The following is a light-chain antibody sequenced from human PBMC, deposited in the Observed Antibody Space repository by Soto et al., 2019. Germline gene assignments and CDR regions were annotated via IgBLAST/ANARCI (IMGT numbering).Light chain of an antibody. CDR3: QQLNSYTLP. Sequence: EIVLTQSPATLSVSPGERATLSCRASQSVSSNLAWYQKKPGQAPRLLIYGASTRATGIPARFSGSGSGTEFNLTISSLQTEELATYYCQQLNSYTLPFGGGTKLDIK. V-gene: IGKV3-15*01. CDR1: QSVSSN. CDR2: GAS. J-gene: IGKJ4*01.